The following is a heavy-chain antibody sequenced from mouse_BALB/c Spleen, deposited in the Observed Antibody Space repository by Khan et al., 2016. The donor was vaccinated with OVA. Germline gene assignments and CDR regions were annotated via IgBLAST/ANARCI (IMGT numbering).Heavy chain of an antibody. CDR1: GYSITSDYA. Sequence: VQLKESGPGLVKPSQSLSLTCTVTGYSITSDYAWNWIRQFPGNKLEWMGFISYSGNTKYNPSLKSRFSITRDTSKNQFFLHLNSVTTEDTATYYCARVYGGDFDYWGQGTSLTVSS. D-gene: IGHD1-1*01. V-gene: IGHV3-2*02. CDR3: ARVYGGDFDY. CDR2: ISYSGNT. J-gene: IGHJ2*02.